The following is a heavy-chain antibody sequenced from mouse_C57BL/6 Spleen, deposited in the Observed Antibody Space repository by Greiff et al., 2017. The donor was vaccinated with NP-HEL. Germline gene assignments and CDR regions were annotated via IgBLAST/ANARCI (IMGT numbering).Heavy chain of an antibody. V-gene: IGHV1-64*01. CDR3: ARSGYDYDRICAY. D-gene: IGHD2-4*01. CDR2: IHPNSGST. CDR1: GYTFTSYW. J-gene: IGHJ3*01. Sequence: QVQLQQPGAELVKPGASVKLSCKASGYTFTSYWMHWVKQRPGQGLEWIGMIHPNSGSTNYNEKFKSKATLTVDKSSSTAYMQLSSLTSEDSAVYYCARSGYDYDRICAYWGQGTLVTVSA.